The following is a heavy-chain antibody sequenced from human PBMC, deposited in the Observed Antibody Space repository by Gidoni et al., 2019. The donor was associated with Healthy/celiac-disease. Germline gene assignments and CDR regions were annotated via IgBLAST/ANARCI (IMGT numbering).Heavy chain of an antibody. V-gene: IGHV3-9*01. CDR3: AKDTYYDILTGPYYFDY. J-gene: IGHJ4*02. D-gene: IGHD3-9*01. CDR1: GFTFDEYA. Sequence: EVQLVESGGGLVQPGRSLRLSCAASGFTFDEYAMHWVRQAPGKGLEWVSGISWNSGSIGYADSVKGRFTISRDNAKNSLYLQMNSLRAEDTALYYCAKDTYYDILTGPYYFDYWGQGTLVTVSS. CDR2: ISWNSGSI.